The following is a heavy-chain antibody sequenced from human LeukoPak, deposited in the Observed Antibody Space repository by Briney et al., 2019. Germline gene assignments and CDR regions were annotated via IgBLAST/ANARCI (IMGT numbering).Heavy chain of an antibody. V-gene: IGHV3-64D*06. CDR3: VKLPYSDTSAYYVDY. CDR2: ISSNGGST. D-gene: IGHD3-22*01. Sequence: GGSLRLSCSASGFTFSTSAIHWVRQGPGKGLEYVSAISSNGGSTYYAGSVKGRFTISRDNSKNTLSLQMSSLRPEDTAVYYCVKLPYSDTSAYYVDYWGQGTLVTVSS. J-gene: IGHJ4*02. CDR1: GFTFSTSA.